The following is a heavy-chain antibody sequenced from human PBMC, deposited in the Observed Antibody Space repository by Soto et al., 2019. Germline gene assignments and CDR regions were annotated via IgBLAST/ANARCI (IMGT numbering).Heavy chain of an antibody. J-gene: IGHJ4*02. CDR2: IYYSGST. CDR3: AREDSSGYYRSFDY. CDR1: EGSSSSYC. Sequence: ILCHTYTVVEGSSSSYCGSCILQHPGKGLEWIGYIYYSGSTNYNPSLKSRVTISVDTSKNQFSLKLSSVTAADTAVYYCAREDSSGYYRSFDYWGQGTLVTVSS. V-gene: IGHV4-59*01. D-gene: IGHD3-22*01.